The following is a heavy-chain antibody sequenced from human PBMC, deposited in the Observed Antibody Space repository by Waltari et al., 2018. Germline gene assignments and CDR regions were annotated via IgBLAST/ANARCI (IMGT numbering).Heavy chain of an antibody. CDR3: ASAYYDILD. V-gene: IGHV3-74*01. CDR2: INSDGGTV. Sequence: EVQLEESGGGLVQPGGSLRLSCAASGFTFSSYWMHWVRQAPGKGLGWVSRINSDGGTVSSADSVKRRFTISRDNAKNTLYLQMNSLSAEDTAVYYCASAYYDILDWGQGTLVTVSS. CDR1: GFTFSSYW. D-gene: IGHD3-9*01. J-gene: IGHJ4*02.